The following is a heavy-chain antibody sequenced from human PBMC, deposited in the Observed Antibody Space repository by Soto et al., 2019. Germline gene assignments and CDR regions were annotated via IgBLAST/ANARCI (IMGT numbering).Heavy chain of an antibody. CDR1: GFRFSDHS. D-gene: IGHD2-21*02. Sequence: GSLRICCAASGFRFSDHSMTWVRQSPGKGLQWTAYISSGSDNIYYAESVRGLFTVSRDNAKNALFLQMNSLRDDDTATYYCARLPKGSLVTAWGQGTRVTVSS. J-gene: IGHJ4*02. CDR3: ARLPKGSLVTA. V-gene: IGHV3-48*02. CDR2: ISSGSDNI.